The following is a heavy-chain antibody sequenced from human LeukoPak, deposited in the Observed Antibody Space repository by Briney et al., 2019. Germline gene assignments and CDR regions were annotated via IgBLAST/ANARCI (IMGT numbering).Heavy chain of an antibody. D-gene: IGHD3-3*01. J-gene: IGHJ5*02. CDR1: GYTLTELS. Sequence: VASVKVSCKVSGYTLTELSMHWVRPAPGKGLGWMGGFEPEDGETIYAQKFQGRVTMTEDTSTDTAYMELSSLRSEDTAVYYCATVIGRTICGVGMGSWFDPWGEGTLVTVSS. V-gene: IGHV1-24*01. CDR3: ATVIGRTICGVGMGSWFDP. CDR2: FEPEDGET.